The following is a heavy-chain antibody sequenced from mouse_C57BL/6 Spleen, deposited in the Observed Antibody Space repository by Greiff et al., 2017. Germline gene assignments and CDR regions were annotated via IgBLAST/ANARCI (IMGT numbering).Heavy chain of an antibody. V-gene: IGHV1-53*01. D-gene: IGHD1-1*01. CDR3: ARDYYARYYAMDY. CDR2: INPSNGGT. J-gene: IGHJ4*01. Sequence: QVQLQQSGTELVKPGASVKLSCKASGYTFTSYWMHWVKQRPGHGLEWIGNINPSNGGTNYNEKFKSKATLTVDKSSSTAYMQLSSLRSEDSAVYYCARDYYARYYAMDYWGQGTSVTVSS. CDR1: GYTFTSYW.